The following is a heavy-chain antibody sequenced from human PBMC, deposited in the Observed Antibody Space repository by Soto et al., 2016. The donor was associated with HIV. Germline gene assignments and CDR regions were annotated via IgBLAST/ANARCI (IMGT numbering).Heavy chain of an antibody. D-gene: IGHD5-18*01. Sequence: QVHLVQSGAEVKKPGASVKVSCKASGYTLTNYVITWVRQAPGQGLKWMGWSSPYNGNTNYAPNLQGRVTMTTDTSTSTAYMELRSLRSDDTAVYYCARGREDTAILDYWGQGTLVTISS. CDR1: GYTLTNYV. CDR3: ARGREDTAILDY. J-gene: IGHJ4*02. CDR2: SSPYNGNT. V-gene: IGHV1-18*01.